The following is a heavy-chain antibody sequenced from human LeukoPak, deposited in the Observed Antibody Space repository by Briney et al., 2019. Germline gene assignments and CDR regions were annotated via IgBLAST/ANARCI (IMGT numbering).Heavy chain of an antibody. D-gene: IGHD3-10*01. CDR2: INPNSGGT. CDR1: GYTFTGYY. V-gene: IGHV1-2*06. Sequence: ASVKVSCKASGYTFTGYYMHWVRQAPGQGLEWMGRINPNSGGTNYAQKFQGRVTMIRDTSISTAYMELSRLRSDDTAVYYCAREYYYGSGSHNDYWGQGTLVTVSS. CDR3: AREYYYGSGSHNDY. J-gene: IGHJ4*02.